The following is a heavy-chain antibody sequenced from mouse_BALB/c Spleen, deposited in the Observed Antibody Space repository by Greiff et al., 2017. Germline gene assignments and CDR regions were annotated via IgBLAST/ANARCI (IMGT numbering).Heavy chain of an antibody. D-gene: IGHD2-2*01. V-gene: IGHV3-1*02. CDR1: GYSITSGYS. J-gene: IGHJ3*01. Sequence: VQLKQSGPDLVKPSQSLSLTCTVTGYSITSGYSWHWIRQFPGNKLEWMGYIHYSGSTNYNPSLKSRISITRDTSKNQFFLQLNSVTTEDTATYYCANIYYGYLLFAYWGQGTLVTVSA. CDR3: ANIYYGYLLFAY. CDR2: IHYSGST.